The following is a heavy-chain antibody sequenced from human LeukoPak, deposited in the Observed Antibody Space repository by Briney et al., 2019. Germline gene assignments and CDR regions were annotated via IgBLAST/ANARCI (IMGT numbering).Heavy chain of an antibody. CDR3: AREMELLGGNYFDY. V-gene: IGHV6-1*01. J-gene: IGHJ4*02. Sequence: SPTLSLTCAISADSVSINRAAWNWVRQSPSRGLEWLGRTYYRSKWYNDYAVSVKSRITINPDTSKNQFFLQLNSVTPEDTAVYCCAREMELLGGNYFDYWGQGTLVTVSS. D-gene: IGHD1-26*01. CDR1: ADSVSINRAA. CDR2: TYYRSKWYN.